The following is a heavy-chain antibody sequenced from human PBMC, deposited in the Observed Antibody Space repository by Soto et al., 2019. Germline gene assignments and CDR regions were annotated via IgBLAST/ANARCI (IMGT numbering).Heavy chain of an antibody. Sequence: QVQLVESGGGVVQPGRSLRLSCAASGFTFSSYAMHWVRQAPGKGLEWVAVISYDGSNKYYADSVKGRFTISRDNSKNTLYLQMNSLRAEDTAVYYCARDMYYYDSSGYYYVGYFDYWGQGTLVTVSS. CDR3: ARDMYYYDSSGYYYVGYFDY. CDR2: ISYDGSNK. CDR1: GFTFSSYA. D-gene: IGHD3-22*01. J-gene: IGHJ4*02. V-gene: IGHV3-30-3*01.